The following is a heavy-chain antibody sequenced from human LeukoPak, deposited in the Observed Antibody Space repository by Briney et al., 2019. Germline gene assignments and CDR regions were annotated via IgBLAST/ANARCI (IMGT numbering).Heavy chain of an antibody. J-gene: IGHJ4*02. CDR1: GSTFSDFY. Sequence: GASVTVSCKASGSTFSDFYIHWVRQAPGQGLEYVGWITPKSGDTYSPQRFQGRVTMTRDASISTAYMELSSLRSDDTAVYFCARVRLADERAWAYWGQGTLVTVSS. D-gene: IGHD3-3*02. CDR3: ARVRLADERAWAY. CDR2: ITPKSGDT. V-gene: IGHV1-2*02.